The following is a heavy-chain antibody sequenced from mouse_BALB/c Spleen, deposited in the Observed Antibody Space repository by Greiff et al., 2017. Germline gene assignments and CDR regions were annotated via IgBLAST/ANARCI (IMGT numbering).Heavy chain of an antibody. CDR3: ARRGDYGSSYDYYAMDY. D-gene: IGHD1-1*01. J-gene: IGHJ4*01. Sequence: EVKLVESGGDLVKPGGSLKLSCAASGFTFSSYGMSWVRQTPDKRLEWVATISSGGSYTYYPDSVKGRFTISRDNAKNTLYLQMSSLKSEDTAMYYCARRGDYGSSYDYYAMDYWGQGTSVTVSS. CDR2: ISSGGSYT. V-gene: IGHV5-6*02. CDR1: GFTFSSYG.